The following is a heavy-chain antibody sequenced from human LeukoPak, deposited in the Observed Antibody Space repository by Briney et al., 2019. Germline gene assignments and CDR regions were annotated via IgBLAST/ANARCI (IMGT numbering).Heavy chain of an antibody. V-gene: IGHV4-59*12. CDR2: IYYSGST. Sequence: SETLSLTCTVSGGSISSYYWSWIRQPPGKGLEWIGYIYYSGSTNYNPSLKSRVTISVDTSKNQFSLKLSSVTAPDTAVYYCARGYSSSSDDAFDIWGQGTMVTVSS. CDR1: GGSISSYY. CDR3: ARGYSSSSDDAFDI. D-gene: IGHD6-6*01. J-gene: IGHJ3*02.